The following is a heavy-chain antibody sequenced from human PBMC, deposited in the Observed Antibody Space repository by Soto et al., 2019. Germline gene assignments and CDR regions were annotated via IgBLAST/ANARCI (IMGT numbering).Heavy chain of an antibody. CDR2: MFYSGSA. J-gene: IGHJ6*02. CDR3: ARGRHMDV. V-gene: IGHV4-59*11. CDR1: GASISSHY. Sequence: QVQLQESGPGLVKPSETLSLTCTVSGASISSHYWSWIRQPPGKGLEWIGYMFYSGSAHYNPSLESRVTISVDTSKNQYYLKLTSVTAADTAVYYCARGRHMDVWGQGTTVTVSS.